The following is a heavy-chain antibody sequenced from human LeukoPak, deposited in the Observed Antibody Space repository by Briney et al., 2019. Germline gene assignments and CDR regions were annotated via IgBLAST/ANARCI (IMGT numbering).Heavy chain of an antibody. Sequence: SSETLSLTCTVSHDSISGGDDFCNWFRQPAGKGLEWIGRIYARGTTLYSPSLESRVTISLDTSKNHFSLRMTSVTAADTAVYYCAKEKRESGLRAFHIWGQGTMVTVSS. D-gene: IGHD3-10*01. CDR2: IYARGTT. CDR1: HDSISGGDDF. J-gene: IGHJ3*02. CDR3: AKEKRESGLRAFHI. V-gene: IGHV4-61*02.